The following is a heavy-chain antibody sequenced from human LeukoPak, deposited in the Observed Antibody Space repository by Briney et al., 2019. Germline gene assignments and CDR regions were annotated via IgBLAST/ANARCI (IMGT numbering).Heavy chain of an antibody. D-gene: IGHD3-22*01. CDR1: GFTFGSNG. Sequence: PGGSLRLSCAASGFTFGSNGMSWVRQAPGKGLEWVSFITPNADRTSYADSVEGRFTISRDNPRNALYMQMNSLRDEDTAIYYCAIMHGYYDGSGYWVQWGQGTLVTVSS. V-gene: IGHV3-23*01. CDR3: AIMHGYYDGSGYWVQ. CDR2: ITPNADRT. J-gene: IGHJ1*01.